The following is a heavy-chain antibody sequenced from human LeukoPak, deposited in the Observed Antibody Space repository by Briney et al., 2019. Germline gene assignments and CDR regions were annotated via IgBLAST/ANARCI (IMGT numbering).Heavy chain of an antibody. V-gene: IGHV4-61*01. CDR3: ARTTEGYAGGPGYSYYYYMDV. CDR1: GGSISSSSYY. J-gene: IGHJ6*03. D-gene: IGHD5-12*01. Sequence: SETLSLTCTVSGGSISSSSYYWSWIRQPPGKGLEWLGYIHYSGGTHYNPSLKSRVTISVDTSKNQVSLKLRSVTAADTAVYYCARTTEGYAGGPGYSYYYYMDVWGKGTTVTISS. CDR2: IHYSGGT.